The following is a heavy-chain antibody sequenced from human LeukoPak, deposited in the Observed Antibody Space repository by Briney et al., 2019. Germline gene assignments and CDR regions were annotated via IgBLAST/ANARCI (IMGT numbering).Heavy chain of an antibody. CDR2: INHSGST. J-gene: IGHJ3*02. V-gene: IGHV4-34*01. D-gene: IGHD4-17*01. CDR3: ARDGEDAFDI. CDR1: GGSFSGYY. Sequence: PSETLSLTSAVYGGSFSGYYRSWIRQPPGKGLEWIGEINHSGSTNYNPSLKSRVTISVDTSKNQFSLKLSSVTAADTSVYYCARDGEDAFDIWGQGTMVTVSS.